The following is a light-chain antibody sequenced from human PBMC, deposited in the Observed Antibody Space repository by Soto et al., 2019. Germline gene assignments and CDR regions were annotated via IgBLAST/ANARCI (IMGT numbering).Light chain of an antibody. CDR1: QSVSSSY. J-gene: IGKJ1*01. V-gene: IGKV3-20*01. CDR3: QQSGT. Sequence: ELVLTQSPGTLSLSPGERATLSCRASQSVSSSYLAWYQQKPGPAPRLLIYGASSRATGIPDRFSGSGSGTDFTLTISRLEPEDFAVYYCQQSGTFGQGTKVEIK. CDR2: GAS.